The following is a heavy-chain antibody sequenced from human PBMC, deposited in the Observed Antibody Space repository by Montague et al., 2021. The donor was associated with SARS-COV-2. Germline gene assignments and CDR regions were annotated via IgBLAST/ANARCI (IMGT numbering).Heavy chain of an antibody. J-gene: IGHJ5*02. Sequence: SETLSLTCSVSGGSISSYYWSWIRQSPGKGLVWIGYIFHSGITDYNPSLQSRVTISVDMSKNQFSLQMHSVTAADSAVYYCARTEYNWNDWFDPWGQGTLVTVSS. D-gene: IGHD1-20*01. CDR1: GGSISSYY. CDR3: ARTEYNWNDWFDP. V-gene: IGHV4-59*13. CDR2: IFHSGIT.